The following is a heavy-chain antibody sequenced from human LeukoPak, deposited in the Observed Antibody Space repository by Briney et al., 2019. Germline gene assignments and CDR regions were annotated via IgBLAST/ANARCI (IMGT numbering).Heavy chain of an antibody. D-gene: IGHD2-2*01. CDR3: AKDENYCSGTICYKNHFDY. CDR2: ISYDGSSK. V-gene: IGHV3-30*18. J-gene: IGHJ4*02. Sequence: GGSLRLSCAASGFTFSSYGMHWVRQAPGKGLEWVAVISYDGSSKYYADSVKGRFTISRDNSKNTLYLQMNSLRPEDTAVYYCAKDENYCSGTICYKNHFDYWGQGTLVTVSS. CDR1: GFTFSSYG.